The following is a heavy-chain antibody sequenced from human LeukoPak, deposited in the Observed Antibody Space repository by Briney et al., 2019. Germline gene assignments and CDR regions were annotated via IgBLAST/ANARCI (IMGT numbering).Heavy chain of an antibody. V-gene: IGHV1-8*01. CDR3: ARVKVVVAATRRLLVPRWFDP. CDR1: GYTFTSYD. CDR2: MNPNSGNT. D-gene: IGHD2-15*01. Sequence: ASVKVSCKASGYTFTSYDTNWVRQATGQGLEWMGWMNPNSGNTGYAQKFQGRVTMTRNTSISTAYMELSSLRSEDTAVYYCARVKVVVAATRRLLVPRWFDPWGQGTLVTVSS. J-gene: IGHJ5*02.